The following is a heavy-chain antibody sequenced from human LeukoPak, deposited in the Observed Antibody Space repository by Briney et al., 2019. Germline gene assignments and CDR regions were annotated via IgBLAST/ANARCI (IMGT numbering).Heavy chain of an antibody. CDR3: AKDQHRDYVDGDFDD. V-gene: IGHV3-23*01. J-gene: IGHJ4*02. CDR1: GFTFSSYP. CDR2: VTGSGGTT. Sequence: PGGSLRLSCAASGFTFSSYPMSWVRQAPGKGLEWVSSVTGSGGTTYYADSVKGRFTISRDNSKHTLYLQMDSLRAEDTAVYYCAKDQHRDYVDGDFDDWGQGTLVTVSS. D-gene: IGHD4-17*01.